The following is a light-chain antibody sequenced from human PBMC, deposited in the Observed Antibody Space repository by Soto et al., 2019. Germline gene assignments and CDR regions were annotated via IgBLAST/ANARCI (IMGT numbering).Light chain of an antibody. CDR1: QSVNNN. V-gene: IGKV3-15*01. J-gene: IGKJ2*01. CDR2: GAS. CDR3: QHYTDWPPGT. Sequence: EIVMTQSPATLSVSPGERATLSCRASQSVNNNLAWYQQKPGQAPRLLIYGASTRATGFPARFSGSGSGTEFTLTISSLQSGDFAVYYCQHYTDWPPGTFGQGTKLEIK.